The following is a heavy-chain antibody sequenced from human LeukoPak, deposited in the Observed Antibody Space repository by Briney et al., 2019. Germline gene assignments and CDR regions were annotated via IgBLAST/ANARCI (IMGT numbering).Heavy chain of an antibody. Sequence: ASVKLSCNASGYTFTNYDINWVRQAPGQGLEWMGWMNPNTGNTGYAQNLQGRVTMTRTNSITTAYMELSSLTSDDTAVYYCARGGGGEYLDWFDFWGQGTLVIVSS. CDR3: ARGGGGEYLDWFDF. D-gene: IGHD4-17*01. V-gene: IGHV1-8*02. CDR1: GYTFTNYD. J-gene: IGHJ5*01. CDR2: MNPNTGNT.